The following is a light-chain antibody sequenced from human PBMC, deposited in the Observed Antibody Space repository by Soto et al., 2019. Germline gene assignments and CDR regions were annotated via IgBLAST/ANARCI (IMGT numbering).Light chain of an antibody. J-gene: IGLJ3*02. CDR1: SSDVGTYNY. Sequence: QSVLTQPPSASGSPGQSVTISCTGTSSDVGTYNYVSWYQQHPGKAPKLMIYEVSKRPSGVPDRFSGFKSGNTASLTVSGLQAEDEADYYCSSYAGSNNWVFGGGTKLTVL. CDR2: EVS. CDR3: SSYAGSNNWV. V-gene: IGLV2-8*01.